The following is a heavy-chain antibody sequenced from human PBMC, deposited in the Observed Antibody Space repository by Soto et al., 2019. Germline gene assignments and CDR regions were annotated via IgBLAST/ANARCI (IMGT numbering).Heavy chain of an antibody. CDR1: GGSISSSSYY. CDR2: IYYSGST. CDR3: ARSARDWYFDL. Sequence: QLQLQESGPGLVKPSETLSLSCSVSGGSISSSSYYWGWVRQSPGKGLEWIGSIYYSGSTNYNPSLESRVTISVDTSKNQFSLKLSFVTAADTAVYYRARSARDWYFDLWGRGTLVTVSS. J-gene: IGHJ2*01. V-gene: IGHV4-39*01.